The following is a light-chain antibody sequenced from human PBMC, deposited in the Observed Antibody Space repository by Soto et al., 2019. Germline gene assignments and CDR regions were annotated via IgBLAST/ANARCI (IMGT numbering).Light chain of an antibody. CDR3: QQSYTYTRT. J-gene: IGKJ1*01. V-gene: IGKV1-39*01. CDR1: QSISTW. Sequence: GDRVPIPCLASQSISTWLAWYQQKSGEAPKLLIYAASSLHSGVPSRFRGSGSGADFTLTISSLQPEDFATYYCQQSYTYTRTFGQGTKVDIK. CDR2: AAS.